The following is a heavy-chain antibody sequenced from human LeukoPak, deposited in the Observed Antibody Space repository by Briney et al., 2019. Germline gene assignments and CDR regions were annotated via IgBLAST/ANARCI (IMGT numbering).Heavy chain of an antibody. D-gene: IGHD3-10*01. J-gene: IGHJ3*01. V-gene: IGHV4-59*01. CDR2: MKYGGRT. Sequence: PSETLSLTCALPGTSISSYYWSCIRPPPGGGLGWIGSMKYGGRTNYKPSLHSRVAISVDPTKNQHSLTLNSVTAAVPAVYYCSREGSSPFAFDFWGRGTRVPVSS. CDR3: SREGSSPFAFDF. CDR1: GTSISSYY.